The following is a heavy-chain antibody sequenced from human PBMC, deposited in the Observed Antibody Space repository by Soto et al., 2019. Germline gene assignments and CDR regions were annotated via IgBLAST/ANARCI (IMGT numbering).Heavy chain of an antibody. D-gene: IGHD3-9*01. Sequence: GASVKVSCKASGGTFSSYAISWVRQAPGQGLEWMGGIIPIFGTAKYAQKFQGRVTITADESTSTAYMELSSLRSEDTAVYYCARSPLGYDILTGYYVKYFDYWGQGTLVTVSS. CDR2: IIPIFGTA. CDR3: ARSPLGYDILTGYYVKYFDY. CDR1: GGTFSSYA. V-gene: IGHV1-69*13. J-gene: IGHJ4*02.